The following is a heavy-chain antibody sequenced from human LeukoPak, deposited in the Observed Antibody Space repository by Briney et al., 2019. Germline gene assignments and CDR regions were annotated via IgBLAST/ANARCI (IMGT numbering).Heavy chain of an antibody. CDR2: ISSSSSYI. CDR3: ARGYCSSTSCYPPNPYDY. D-gene: IGHD2-2*01. Sequence: AGGSLRLPCAASGFTFSSYSMNWVRQAPGKGLEWVSSISSSSSYIYYADSVKGRFTISRDNAKNSLYLQMNSLRAEDTAVYYCARGYCSSTSCYPPNPYDYWGQGTLVTVSS. V-gene: IGHV3-21*01. CDR1: GFTFSSYS. J-gene: IGHJ4*02.